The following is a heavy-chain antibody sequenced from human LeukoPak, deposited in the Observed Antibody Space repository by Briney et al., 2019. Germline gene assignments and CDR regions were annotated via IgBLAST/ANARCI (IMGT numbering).Heavy chain of an antibody. J-gene: IGHJ4*02. CDR3: ARVGYCANNCFRTHDY. CDR1: GFSFSESV. Sequence: GGSLRLSCVASGFSFSESVMSWVRQPPGKGLEWVSAVSGNGAVTYYAASVRGRFTISRDNSKNTVYLQMNSPRAEDTATYYCARVGYCANNCFRTHDYWGQGALVAVSS. V-gene: IGHV3-23*01. D-gene: IGHD1-20*01. CDR2: VSGNGAVT.